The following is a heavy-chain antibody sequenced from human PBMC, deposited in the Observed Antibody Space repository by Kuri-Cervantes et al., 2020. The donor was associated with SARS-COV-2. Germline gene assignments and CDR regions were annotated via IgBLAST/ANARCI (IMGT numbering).Heavy chain of an antibody. D-gene: IGHD3-22*01. Sequence: LTCAASGFTVSSNYMNWVRQAPGKGLEWVSVIYSGGTTYYADSVKGRFTISRDTSKSTLYLQMNSVKAEDSAMYYCARGGSYDDSNGLDWPFDLWGRGTLVTVSS. CDR1: GFTVSSNY. J-gene: IGHJ2*01. CDR3: ARGGSYDDSNGLDWPFDL. CDR2: IYSGGTT. V-gene: IGHV3-53*01.